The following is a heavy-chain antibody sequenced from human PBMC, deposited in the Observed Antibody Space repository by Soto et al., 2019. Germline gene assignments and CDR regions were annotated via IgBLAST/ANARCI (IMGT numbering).Heavy chain of an antibody. D-gene: IGHD3-3*01. J-gene: IGHJ6*02. Sequence: EVQLLESGGGLVQPGGSLRLSCAAYGFTFSSYAMSWVRQAPGKGLEWVSAISGSGGSTYYADSVKGRFTISRDNSKNTLYLQMNSLRAEDTAVYYCAKSRGRFLAPSPTMYDWGQGTTVTVSS. CDR2: ISGSGGST. V-gene: IGHV3-23*01. CDR1: GFTFSSYA. CDR3: AKSRGRFLAPSPTMYD.